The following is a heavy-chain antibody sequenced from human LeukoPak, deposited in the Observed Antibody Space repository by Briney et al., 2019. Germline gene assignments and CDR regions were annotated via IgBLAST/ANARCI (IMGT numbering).Heavy chain of an antibody. CDR1: GYTFTSYG. J-gene: IGHJ3*02. CDR2: ISAYNGNT. D-gene: IGHD3-22*01. Sequence: ASVKVSCKASGYTFTSYGISWVRQAPGQGLEWMGWISAYNGNTNYAQKLQGRVTMTTDTSTSTAYMELRSLRSDDTAVYYCARGGYYYDSSGYQHDAFDIWGQGTMVTVSS. CDR3: ARGGYYYDSSGYQHDAFDI. V-gene: IGHV1-18*01.